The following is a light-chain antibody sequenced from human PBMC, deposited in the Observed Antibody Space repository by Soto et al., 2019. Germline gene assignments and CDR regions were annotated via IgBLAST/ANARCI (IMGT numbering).Light chain of an antibody. Sequence: QSALTQPASMSGSPGQSITISCTGTSGDVGFYDFVSWYQQHPGKVPRLIIYGVTKRPSGVSHRFSGSKSGNPASLTISGLQVEDEADYSCASYTGSSTYVFGGGTKLTVL. CDR2: GVT. V-gene: IGLV2-14*03. J-gene: IGLJ3*02. CDR3: ASYTGSSTYV. CDR1: SGDVGFYDF.